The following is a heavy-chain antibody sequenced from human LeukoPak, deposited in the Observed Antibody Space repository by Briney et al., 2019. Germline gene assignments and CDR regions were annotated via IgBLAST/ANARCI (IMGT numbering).Heavy chain of an antibody. V-gene: IGHV3-21*01. CDR1: GFTFSSYA. D-gene: IGHD6-13*01. CDR3: ARGSYSSSWYRSHDAFDI. J-gene: IGHJ3*02. Sequence: GGSLRLSCAASGFTFSSYAMHWVRQAPGKGLEWVSSISSSSSYIYYADSVKGRFTISRDNAKNSLYLQMNSLRAEDTAVYYCARGSYSSSWYRSHDAFDIWGQGTMVTVSS. CDR2: ISSSSSYI.